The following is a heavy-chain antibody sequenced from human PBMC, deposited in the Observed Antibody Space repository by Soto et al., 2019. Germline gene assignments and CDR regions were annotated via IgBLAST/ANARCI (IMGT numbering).Heavy chain of an antibody. J-gene: IGHJ6*02. D-gene: IGHD2-21*02. Sequence: SETLSLTCTVSGGSISSYYWSWIRQPPGKGLEWIWYIYYSGGTNYNPSLKSRVTISVVTSKNQLSLKLSSVTAADTAVYYCAKSFLCGYCGSDCYSDYHYGMDVWGQGTTVTASS. V-gene: IGHV4-59*08. CDR3: AKSFLCGYCGSDCYSDYHYGMDV. CDR1: GGSISSYY. CDR2: IYYSGGT.